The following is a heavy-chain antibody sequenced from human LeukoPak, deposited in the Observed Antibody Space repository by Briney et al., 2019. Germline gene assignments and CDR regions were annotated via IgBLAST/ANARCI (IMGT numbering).Heavy chain of an antibody. V-gene: IGHV3-23*01. Sequence: GGSLRPSCAASGFTFSSYAMSWVRQAPGKGLEWVSAISGSGGSTYYADSVKGRFTISRDNSKNTLYLQMNSLRAEDTAVYYCAKSIRLDFWSGYLNWGQGTLVTVSS. CDR3: AKSIRLDFWSGYLN. CDR1: GFTFSSYA. CDR2: ISGSGGST. J-gene: IGHJ4*02. D-gene: IGHD3-3*01.